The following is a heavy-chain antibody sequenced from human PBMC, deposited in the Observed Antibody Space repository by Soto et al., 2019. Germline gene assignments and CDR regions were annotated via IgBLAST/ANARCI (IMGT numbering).Heavy chain of an antibody. CDR3: ARDRRKYCSSTSCYGDAFYI. D-gene: IGHD2-2*01. V-gene: IGHV1-18*04. Sequence: QVQLVQSGAEVKKPGASVKVSCKASGYTFTSDGISWVRQAPGQGLEWMGWISAYNGNTNYAQKLQGRVTMTTDTSTSTAYMELRSLRSDDTAVYYCARDRRKYCSSTSCYGDAFYIWGQGTMVTVSS. J-gene: IGHJ3*02. CDR1: GYTFTSDG. CDR2: ISAYNGNT.